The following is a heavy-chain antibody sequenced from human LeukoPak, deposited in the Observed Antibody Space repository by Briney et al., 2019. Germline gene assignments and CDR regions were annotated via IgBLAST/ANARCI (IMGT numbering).Heavy chain of an antibody. CDR1: GGSISSYY. CDR3: ARDFGNYYDSSGYYGFNWFDP. V-gene: IGHV4-59*01. J-gene: IGHJ5*02. Sequence: PSETPSLTCTVSGGSISSYYWSWIRQPPGKGLEWIGYIYYSGSTNYNPSLKSRVTISVDTSKNQFSLKLNSVTAADTAVYYCARDFGNYYDSSGYYGFNWFDPWGQGTLVTVSS. D-gene: IGHD3-22*01. CDR2: IYYSGST.